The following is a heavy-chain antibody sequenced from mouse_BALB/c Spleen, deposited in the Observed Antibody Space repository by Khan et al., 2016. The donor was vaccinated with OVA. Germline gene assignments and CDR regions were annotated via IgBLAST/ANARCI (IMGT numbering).Heavy chain of an antibody. D-gene: IGHD1-1*02. CDR1: GYTFTNYG. V-gene: IGHV9-3-1*01. Sequence: QIQLVQSGPELKKPGETVKISCKASGYTFTNYGMHWVKQAPGKGLKWMGWINTYTGEPTYADDFKGRFAFSLETSASTAYLQINNLKNEDTATDFCASGGYWYFDVWGAGTTVTVSS. CDR3: ASGGYWYFDV. CDR2: INTYTGEP. J-gene: IGHJ1*01.